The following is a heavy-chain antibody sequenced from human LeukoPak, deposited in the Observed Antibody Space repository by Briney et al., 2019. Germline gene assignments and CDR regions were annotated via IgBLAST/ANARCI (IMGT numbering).Heavy chain of an antibody. CDR3: ARRYCSSTSCLNGFDP. CDR2: IYYSGST. V-gene: IGHV4-30-4*08. J-gene: IGHJ5*02. Sequence: SETLSLTCTVSGGSISSGDYYWIWIRQPPGKGLEWIGYIYYSGSTYYNPSLKSRVTISVDTSKNQFSLKLSSVTAADTAVHYCARRYCSSTSCLNGFDPWGQGTLVTVSS. D-gene: IGHD2-2*01. CDR1: GGSISSGDYY.